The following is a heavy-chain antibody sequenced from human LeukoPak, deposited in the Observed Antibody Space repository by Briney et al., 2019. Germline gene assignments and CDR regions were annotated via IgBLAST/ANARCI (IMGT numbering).Heavy chain of an antibody. CDR3: ARAFSSGWADY. CDR2: IKQDGSEK. Sequence: GGSLRLSCAASRFTFSSYWMTWVRQAPGKGLEWVANIKQDGSEKYYVDSVKGRFTISRDNAKNSLYLQMTSLRAEDTAVYYCARAFSSGWADYWGQGTLVTVSS. J-gene: IGHJ4*02. V-gene: IGHV3-7*01. CDR1: RFTFSSYW. D-gene: IGHD6-19*01.